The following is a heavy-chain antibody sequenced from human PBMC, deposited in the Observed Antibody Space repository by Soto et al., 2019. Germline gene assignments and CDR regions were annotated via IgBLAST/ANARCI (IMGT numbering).Heavy chain of an antibody. J-gene: IGHJ6*02. V-gene: IGHV1-69*12. CDR3: ARDRSPFITMVRGGGYGMDV. D-gene: IGHD3-10*01. CDR2: IIPLFGTA. Sequence: QVQLVQSGAEVKKPGSSVKVSCKASGGTFSSYAISWVRQAPGQGLEWMGGIIPLFGTANYAQKFQGRVTITADESTSTAYMELSSLRSEDTAVYYCARDRSPFITMVRGGGYGMDVWGQGSTVTVSS. CDR1: GGTFSSYA.